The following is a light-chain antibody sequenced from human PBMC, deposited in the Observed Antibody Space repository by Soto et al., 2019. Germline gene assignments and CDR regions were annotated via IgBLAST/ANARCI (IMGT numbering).Light chain of an antibody. Sequence: EIVMSHSPATLSVSPGERATLSCRASQSVSNNLAWYQQKPGQAPRLLIYGASTRATAIPARFSGSGSGTEFTLTISSLQSEDFAVYFCQQYDNWPYPLGQGTKVDIK. CDR3: QQYDNWPYP. CDR1: QSVSNN. V-gene: IGKV3-15*01. CDR2: GAS. J-gene: IGKJ2*01.